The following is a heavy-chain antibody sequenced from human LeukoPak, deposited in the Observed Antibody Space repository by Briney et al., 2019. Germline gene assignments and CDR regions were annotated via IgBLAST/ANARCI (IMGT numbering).Heavy chain of an antibody. CDR1: GFTVSSNY. V-gene: IGHV3-53*01. J-gene: IGHJ4*02. CDR2: IYSGGST. Sequence: GGSLRLSCAASGFTVSSNYMSWVRQAPGKGLEWVSVIYSGGSTYYADSAKGRFTISRDNSKNTLYLQMNSLRAEDTAVYYCARDSGRGSGSYFVLFGYWGQGTLVTVSS. D-gene: IGHD1-26*01. CDR3: ARDSGRGSGSYFVLFGY.